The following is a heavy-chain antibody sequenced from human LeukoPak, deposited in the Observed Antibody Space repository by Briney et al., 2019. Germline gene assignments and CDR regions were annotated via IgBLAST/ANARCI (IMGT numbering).Heavy chain of an antibody. CDR1: GFTVSSNS. D-gene: IGHD4-17*01. V-gene: IGHV3-53*01. Sequence: GGSLRLSCTVSGFTVSSNSMSWVRQAPGKGLEWVSFIYSGGNTHYSDSVKGRFTISRDNSRNTLYLQMNSLRAEDTAVYYWARRAGEYSHPYDYWGQGTLVTVSS. CDR2: IYSGGNT. CDR3: ARRAGEYSHPYDY. J-gene: IGHJ4*02.